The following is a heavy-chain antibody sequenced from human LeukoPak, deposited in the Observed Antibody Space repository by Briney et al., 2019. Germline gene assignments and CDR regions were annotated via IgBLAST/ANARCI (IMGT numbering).Heavy chain of an antibody. CDR3: ARPTYYYDSSGYYSTPGFDY. Sequence: ASVKVSCKASGYTFTSYGISWVRQAPGQGLKWMGWISAYNGNTNYAQKLQGRVTMTTDTSTSTAYMELRSLRSDDTAVYYCARPTYYYDSSGYYSTPGFDYWGQGTLVTVSS. J-gene: IGHJ4*02. D-gene: IGHD3-22*01. CDR1: GYTFTSYG. CDR2: ISAYNGNT. V-gene: IGHV1-18*01.